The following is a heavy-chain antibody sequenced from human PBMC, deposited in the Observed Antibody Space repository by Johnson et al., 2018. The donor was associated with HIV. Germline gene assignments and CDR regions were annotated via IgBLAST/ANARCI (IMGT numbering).Heavy chain of an antibody. V-gene: IGHV3-66*02. CDR1: GFTFSDYY. J-gene: IGHJ3*02. CDR2: IYDGGST. CDR3: ARAPGGWVGAFDI. D-gene: IGHD6-19*01. Sequence: VQLVESGGGVVRPGGSLRLSCAASGFTFSDYYMSWIRQAPGKGLEWVSVIYDGGSTYYADSVKGRFTISRDNAKNTLSLQMNRLRAEDTAVYYCARAPGGWVGAFDIWGQGTMVTVSS.